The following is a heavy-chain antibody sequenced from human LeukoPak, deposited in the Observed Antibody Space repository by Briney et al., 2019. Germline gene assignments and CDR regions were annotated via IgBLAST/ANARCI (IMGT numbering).Heavy chain of an antibody. Sequence: SETLSLTCTVSGGSIGTYYWSWVRQSPGTGLEWIGYIYLTGTRYNPYLHSRVTISVDRSRNQFFLKMTSVTAADTAVYYCARHIGGGIEDMDVWGRGTKVTVSS. J-gene: IGHJ6*03. V-gene: IGHV4-59*08. D-gene: IGHD3-16*02. CDR3: ARHIGGGIEDMDV. CDR2: IYLTGT. CDR1: GGSIGTYY.